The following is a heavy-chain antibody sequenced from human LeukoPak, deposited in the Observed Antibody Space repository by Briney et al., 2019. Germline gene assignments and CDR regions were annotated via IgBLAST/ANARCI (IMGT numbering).Heavy chain of an antibody. J-gene: IGHJ4*02. CDR3: AKVADRGVDFDS. CDR2: IRYDGSNK. V-gene: IGHV3-30*02. D-gene: IGHD3-10*01. Sequence: PGGSLRLSSAASGFTFSTYGMDWVRQAPGKGLEWVAYIRYDGSNKYYADSVKGRFTISRDNSKNTLYLQMNSLRADDTAVYYCAKVADRGVDFDSWGQGTLVTVSS. CDR1: GFTFSTYG.